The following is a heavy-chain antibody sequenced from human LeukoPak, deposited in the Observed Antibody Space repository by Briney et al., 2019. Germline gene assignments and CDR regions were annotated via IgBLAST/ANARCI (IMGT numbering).Heavy chain of an antibody. J-gene: IGHJ4*02. Sequence: SETLSLTCAVYGGSFSGYYWSWIRQPPVKGLEWIGEINHSGSTNYNPSLKSRVTISVDTSKNQFSLKLSSVTAADTAVYYCARGTPEGTYFDYWGQGTLVTVSS. V-gene: IGHV4-34*01. CDR1: GGSFSGYY. CDR3: ARGTPEGTYFDY. CDR2: INHSGST.